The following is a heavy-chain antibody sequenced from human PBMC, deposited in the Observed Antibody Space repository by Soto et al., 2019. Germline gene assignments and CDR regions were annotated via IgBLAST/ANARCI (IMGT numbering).Heavy chain of an antibody. J-gene: IGHJ6*02. CDR2: INPSGGST. CDR1: GYTFTSYY. V-gene: IGHV1-46*01. D-gene: IGHD3-3*01. CDR3: ARDGGPYYDFWSGPYYYYYGMDV. Sequence: QVQLVQSGAEVKKPGASVKVSCKASGYTFTSYYMHWVRQAPGQGLEWMGIINPSGGSTSYAQKVQGRGTMTRDTSTSAVDMELSSLRSEDTAVYYCARDGGPYYDFWSGPYYYYYGMDVWGQGTTVTVSS.